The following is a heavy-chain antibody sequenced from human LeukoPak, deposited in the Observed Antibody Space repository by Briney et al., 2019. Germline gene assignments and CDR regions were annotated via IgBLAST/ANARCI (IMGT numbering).Heavy chain of an antibody. CDR2: INPSGGST. J-gene: IGHJ4*02. D-gene: IGHD3-10*01. Sequence: ASVKVSCKASGYTFTSYCMHWVRQAPGQGLEWMGIINPSGGSTSYAQKFHGRVTMTRDTSTSTVYMELSSLRSEDTAVYYCARDGVRGVISPFYWGQGTLVTVSS. CDR3: ARDGVRGVISPFY. V-gene: IGHV1-46*01. CDR1: GYTFTSYC.